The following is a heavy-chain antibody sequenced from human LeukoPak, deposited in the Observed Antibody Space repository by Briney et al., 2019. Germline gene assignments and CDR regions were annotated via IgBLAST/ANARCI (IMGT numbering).Heavy chain of an antibody. J-gene: IGHJ6*02. D-gene: IGHD6-13*01. CDR3: ARAYSSSWYSYYGMDV. V-gene: IGHV1-2*02. CDR2: INPNSGGT. Sequence: ASVKVSCKASGNTFTGYYMHWVRQAPGQGLEWMGWINPNSGGTNYAQKFQGRVTMTRDTSISTAYMELSRLRSDDTAVYYCARAYSSSWYSYYGMDVWGQGTTVTVSS. CDR1: GNTFTGYY.